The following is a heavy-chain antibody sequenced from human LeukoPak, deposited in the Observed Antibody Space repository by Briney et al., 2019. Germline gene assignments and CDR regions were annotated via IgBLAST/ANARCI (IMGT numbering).Heavy chain of an antibody. CDR3: ARGLWFGEFVIDP. Sequence: PSETLSLTCTVSGDSISSYYWSWIRQPPGKGLEWIGYFFYNGGTNYSPSLKSRVTMSVDTSKTQVSLSLTSVTAADTAVYYCARGLWFGEFVIDPWGQGTLVTVSS. CDR2: FFYNGGT. J-gene: IGHJ5*02. D-gene: IGHD3-10*01. CDR1: GDSISSYY. V-gene: IGHV4-59*01.